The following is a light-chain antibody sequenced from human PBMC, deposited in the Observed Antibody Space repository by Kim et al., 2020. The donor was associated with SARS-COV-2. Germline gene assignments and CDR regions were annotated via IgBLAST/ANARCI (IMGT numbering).Light chain of an antibody. CDR1: SLRSYY. Sequence: ALGQTVRITCKGDSLRSYYASWYQQKPGQAPVLVIYDKNNRPSGIPDRFSGSSSGNTASLTITGAQAEDEADYYCNSRDSSGNHLVFGGGTQLTVL. J-gene: IGLJ3*02. CDR2: DKN. CDR3: NSRDSSGNHLV. V-gene: IGLV3-19*01.